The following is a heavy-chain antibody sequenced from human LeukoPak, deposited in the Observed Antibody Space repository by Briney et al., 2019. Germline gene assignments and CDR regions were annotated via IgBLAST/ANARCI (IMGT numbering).Heavy chain of an antibody. Sequence: SETLSLTCTVSGGSISSYYWSWIRQPPGKGLEWIGYIYYSGSTNYNPSLKSRVTVSVDTSKNQFSLKLSSVTAADTAVYYCARARGGNYYDSSGYDYWGQGTLVTVSS. CDR1: GGSISSYY. CDR2: IYYSGST. V-gene: IGHV4-59*01. CDR3: ARARGGNYYDSSGYDY. D-gene: IGHD3-22*01. J-gene: IGHJ4*02.